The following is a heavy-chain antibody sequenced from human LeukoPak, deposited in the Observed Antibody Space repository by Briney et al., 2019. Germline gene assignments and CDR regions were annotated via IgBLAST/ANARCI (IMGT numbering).Heavy chain of an antibody. CDR2: ISYEGSNK. Sequence: GRALRLSCAASVFTFSSYGMHWVRQAPGKGLEWVAVISYEGSNKYYADSVKGRFTISRDNSKNTMYLQMNSLRAEDTAVYYCAKGRQWLVRTDFDYWGQGTLVTVSS. J-gene: IGHJ4*02. CDR1: VFTFSSYG. D-gene: IGHD6-19*01. CDR3: AKGRQWLVRTDFDY. V-gene: IGHV3-30*18.